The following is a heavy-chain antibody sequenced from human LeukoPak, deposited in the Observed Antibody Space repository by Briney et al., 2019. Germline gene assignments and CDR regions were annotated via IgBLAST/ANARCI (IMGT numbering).Heavy chain of an antibody. D-gene: IGHD6-13*01. CDR2: MNPNSGNT. CDR3: ARGRGYSSSWYAAGYYYYGMDV. V-gene: IGHV1-8*01. J-gene: IGHJ6*02. Sequence: GASVKVSCKASGYTFTSYDINWVRQATGQGLEWMGWMNPNSGNTGYAQKFQGRVTMTRNTSISTAYMELSSLRSEDTAVYYCARGRGYSSSWYAAGYYYYGMDVWGQGTTVTVSS. CDR1: GYTFTSYD.